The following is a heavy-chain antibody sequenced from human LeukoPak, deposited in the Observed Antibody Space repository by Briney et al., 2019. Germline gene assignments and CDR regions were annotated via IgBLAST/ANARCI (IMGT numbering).Heavy chain of an antibody. Sequence: ASVKVSCKASGYTFTGYYMHWVRQAPGQGLEWMGWINPNSGGTNYAQKFQGWVTMTRDTSISTAYMELSRLRSDDTAVYYCARHIAFITMVRGEVDYWGQGTLVTVSP. D-gene: IGHD3-10*01. CDR3: ARHIAFITMVRGEVDY. J-gene: IGHJ4*02. CDR2: INPNSGGT. CDR1: GYTFTGYY. V-gene: IGHV1-2*04.